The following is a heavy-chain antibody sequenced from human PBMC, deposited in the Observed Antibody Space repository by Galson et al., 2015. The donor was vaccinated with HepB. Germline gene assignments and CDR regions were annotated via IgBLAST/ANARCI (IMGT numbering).Heavy chain of an antibody. V-gene: IGHV3-23*01. CDR2: ISGSGGST. CDR3: AKDQYRAAAGAIDY. Sequence: SLRLSCAASGFTFSSYAMSWVRQAPGKGLEWVSAISGSGGSTYYADSVKGRFTISRDNSKNTLCLQMNSLRAEDTAVYYCAKDQYRAAAGAIDYWGQGTLVTVSS. CDR1: GFTFSSYA. D-gene: IGHD6-13*01. J-gene: IGHJ4*02.